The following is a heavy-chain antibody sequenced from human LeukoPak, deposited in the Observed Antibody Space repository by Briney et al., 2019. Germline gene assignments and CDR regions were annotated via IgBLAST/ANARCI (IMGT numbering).Heavy chain of an antibody. Sequence: SETLSLTCSVSDGSLGTYYWGWILPPPGKGLEGIGYIYYSGSTTSNSSFITRVTISVDRSTNQFSLKLSSVTAADTAVYYCARGLLPTYYDSSKGGLWVDPRGQGTLVTVSS. D-gene: IGHD3-22*01. CDR1: DGSLGTYY. CDR3: ARGLLPTYYDSSKGGLWVDP. V-gene: IGHV4-59*08. CDR2: IYYSGST. J-gene: IGHJ5*02.